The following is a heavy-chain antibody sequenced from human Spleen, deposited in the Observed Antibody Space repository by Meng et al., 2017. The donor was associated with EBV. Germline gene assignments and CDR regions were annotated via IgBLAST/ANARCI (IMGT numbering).Heavy chain of an antibody. CDR1: GGPFSSDA. V-gene: IGHV1-69*12. CDR3: ASESGRGYTPDY. CDR2: LIPMFGAP. J-gene: IGHJ4*02. Sequence: QVPGVQSGAEVKRPGPSVKVACKTSGGPFSSDAISWVRQAPGPGLEWLGGLIPMFGAPNYAQKFQGRVTITADESTSTHYMELSSLRSEDTAVYYCASESGRGYTPDYWGQGTLVTVSS. D-gene: IGHD3-10*01.